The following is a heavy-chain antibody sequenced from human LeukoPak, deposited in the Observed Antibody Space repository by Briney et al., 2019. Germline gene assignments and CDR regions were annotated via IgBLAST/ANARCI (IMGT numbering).Heavy chain of an antibody. D-gene: IGHD6-19*01. V-gene: IGHV3-9*01. J-gene: IGHJ4*02. Sequence: PGGSLRLSCAASGFTFSSYAMHWVRQAPGKGLEWVSGISWNSGSIGYADSVKGRFTISRDNAKNSLYLQMNSLRAEDTAVYYCAKGNSGWFTAVDYWGQGTLVTVSS. CDR3: AKGNSGWFTAVDY. CDR1: GFTFSSYA. CDR2: ISWNSGSI.